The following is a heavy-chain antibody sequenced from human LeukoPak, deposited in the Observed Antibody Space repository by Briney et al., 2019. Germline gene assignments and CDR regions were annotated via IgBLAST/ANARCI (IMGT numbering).Heavy chain of an antibody. D-gene: IGHD3-22*01. CDR2: IYYSGST. Sequence: SETLSLTCTVSGGSISSYYWNWIRQPPGKGLEWIEYIYYSGSTNYNPSLKSRVTISVDTSKNQFSLKLSSVTAADTAVYYCASLGDSRDYYPWGQGTLVTVSS. V-gene: IGHV4-59*08. CDR3: ASLGDSRDYYP. CDR1: GGSISSYY. J-gene: IGHJ5*02.